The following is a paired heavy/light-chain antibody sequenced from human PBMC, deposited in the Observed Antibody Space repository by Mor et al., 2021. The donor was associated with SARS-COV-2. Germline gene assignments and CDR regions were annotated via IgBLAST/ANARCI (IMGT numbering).Heavy chain of an antibody. CDR2: INPNNGDT. V-gene: IGHV1-2*02. CDR3: ARGPDTGDFDY. J-gene: IGHJ4*02. D-gene: IGHD2-2*01. CDR1: GYSFTGYF. Sequence: QVLLVQSGAEVRQPGASVTVSCKASGYSFTGYFLHWMRQAPGQGLEWMGWINPNNGDTKFAQRFQGRITMTRDTSISTAYMDLSSLRSDDTAVYYCARGPDTGDFDYWGQGTLVTVSS.
Light chain of an antibody. Sequence: EIVLTQSPGTLSLSPGERATLSCRASQSVSSKYLAWYQQKPGQAPRLLIYSTSNRATGIPDRFSGSGSGTDFTLTISRLEPEDSAVYYCQQYGGSSMYTFGQGTKLEIK. CDR3: QQYGGSSMYT. V-gene: IGKV3-20*01. J-gene: IGKJ2*01. CDR1: QSVSSKY. CDR2: STS.